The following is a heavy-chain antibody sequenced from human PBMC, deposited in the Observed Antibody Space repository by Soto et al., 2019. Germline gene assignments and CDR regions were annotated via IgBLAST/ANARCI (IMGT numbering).Heavy chain of an antibody. D-gene: IGHD3-3*01. V-gene: IGHV4-59*12. Sequence: SLTCSVPGKLTTELSWTWIRQSRGKRLEWIGYVHYVGTTKYNPSHKSRVTISVETSKNQSSLILRSVAPADTTVYYGTRLNYDETRCSPNYF. CDR2: VHYVGTT. J-gene: IGHJ1*01. CDR1: GKLTTELS. CDR3: TRLNYDETRCSPNYF.